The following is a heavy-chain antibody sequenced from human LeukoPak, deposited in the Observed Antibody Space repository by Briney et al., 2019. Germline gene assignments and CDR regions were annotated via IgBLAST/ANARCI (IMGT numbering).Heavy chain of an antibody. CDR1: GFTFTSYA. CDR2: ICGSGDNT. J-gene: IGHJ4*02. Sequence: GGSLRLSCAASGFTFTSYAMSWVRQAPGKGLEWVSAICGSGDNTYYADSVKGRFTISRDNAKNSLYLQMNSLRAEDTAVYYCARDKDVGPRLFDYWGQGTLVTVSS. CDR3: ARDKDVGPRLFDY. D-gene: IGHD1-26*01. V-gene: IGHV3-23*01.